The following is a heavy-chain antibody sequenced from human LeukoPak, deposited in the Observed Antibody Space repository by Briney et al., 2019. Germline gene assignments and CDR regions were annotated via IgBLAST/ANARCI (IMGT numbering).Heavy chain of an antibody. CDR2: IYNRGDR. Sequence: PGESLRLSCVASGFTVSSTHMSWYRQAPRKGLEWVSVIYNRGDRNYADSVKGRFTISRDNSKNTLYLQMDRLRAEDTAVYYCARDLGGERTAEFGGQGTLVTVSS. CDR3: ARDLGGERTAEF. J-gene: IGHJ4*02. V-gene: IGHV3-53*01. CDR1: GFTVSSTH. D-gene: IGHD2-21*01.